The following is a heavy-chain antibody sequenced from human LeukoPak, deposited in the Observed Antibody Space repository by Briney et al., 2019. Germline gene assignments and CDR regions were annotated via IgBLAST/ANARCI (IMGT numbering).Heavy chain of an antibody. CDR1: GFTFSSYG. V-gene: IGHV3-30*02. CDR3: AKDSDCTTTTCYDYYYYYMDV. D-gene: IGHD2-2*01. CDR2: IRFDGSYK. J-gene: IGHJ6*03. Sequence: GGSLRLSCAASGFTFSSYGIHWVRQGPGKGLEWVAFIRFDGSYKYYADSVKGRFTISRDNSKNTLFLEMNSLRAEDTTVYYCAKDSDCTTTTCYDYYYYYMDVWGKGTTVTVSS.